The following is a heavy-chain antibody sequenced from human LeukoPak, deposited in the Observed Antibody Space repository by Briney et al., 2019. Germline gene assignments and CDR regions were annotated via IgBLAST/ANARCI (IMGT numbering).Heavy chain of an antibody. J-gene: IGHJ4*02. CDR2: FYFSGST. V-gene: IGHV4-59*11. CDR1: GASISTHY. Sequence: KPSETLSLTCTVPGASISTHYWSWIRQPPEKGPEWIGDFYFSGSTNYNPSLKSRATISGDTSKNQFSLNLRSVTAADTAVYYCARAGAIATVYLDLDHWGRGTQVTVSS. CDR3: ARAGAIATVYLDLDH. D-gene: IGHD6-13*01.